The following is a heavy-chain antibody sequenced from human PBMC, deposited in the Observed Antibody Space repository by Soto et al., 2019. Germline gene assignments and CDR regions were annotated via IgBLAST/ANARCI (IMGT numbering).Heavy chain of an antibody. CDR3: AKGGPYSSSSLTAY. J-gene: IGHJ4*02. CDR2: ISYDGSNK. CDR1: GFTFSSYA. Sequence: GGSLRLSCAASGFTFSSYAMHWVRQAPGKGLEWVAVISYDGSNKYYADSVKGRYTISRDNSKNTLYLQMNSLRAEDTAVYYCAKGGPYSSSSLTAYWGQGTLVTVSS. V-gene: IGHV3-30-3*01. D-gene: IGHD6-6*01.